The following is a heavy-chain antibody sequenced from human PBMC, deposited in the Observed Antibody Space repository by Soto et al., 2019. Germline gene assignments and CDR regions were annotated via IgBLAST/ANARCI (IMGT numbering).Heavy chain of an antibody. Sequence: QVQLVQSGAGVKKPGSSVKVSCKASGGTFSRYGISWVRQAPGQGLEWIGGIIRIFGTANYAQKCQGRVTITADESTNTVYMELNSLRSEDTAVYYWARDLTACDAAFDYWGQGTLVTVSS. J-gene: IGHJ4*02. CDR2: IIRIFGTA. CDR3: ARDLTACDAAFDY. V-gene: IGHV1-69*01. D-gene: IGHD2-21*01. CDR1: GGTFSRYG.